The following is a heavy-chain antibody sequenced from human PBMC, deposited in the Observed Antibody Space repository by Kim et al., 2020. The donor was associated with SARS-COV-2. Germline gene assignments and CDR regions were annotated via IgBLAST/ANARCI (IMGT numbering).Heavy chain of an antibody. CDR3: ANVRRPAAPYYYDSSGYVDY. J-gene: IGHJ4*02. CDR2: ISGSGGST. D-gene: IGHD3-22*01. V-gene: IGHV3-23*01. CDR1: GFTFSSYA. Sequence: GGSLRLSCAASGFTFSSYAMSWVRQAPGKGLEWVSAISGSGGSTYYADSVKGRFTISRDNSKNTLYLQMNSLRAEDTAVYYCANVRRPAAPYYYDSSGYVDYWGQGTLVTVSS.